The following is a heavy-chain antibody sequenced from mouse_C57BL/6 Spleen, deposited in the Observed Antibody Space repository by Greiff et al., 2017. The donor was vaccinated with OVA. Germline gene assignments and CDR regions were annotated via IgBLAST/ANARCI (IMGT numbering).Heavy chain of an antibody. D-gene: IGHD2-5*01. J-gene: IGHJ4*01. Sequence: VQLQQPGAELVKPGASVKLSCKASGYTFTSYWMHWVKQRPGRGLEWIGRIDPNSGGTKYNEKFKSKATLTVDKPSSTAYMKLSSLTSEDSAVYYCARGPYYSNSYYAMDYWGQGTSVTVSA. CDR3: ARGPYYSNSYYAMDY. V-gene: IGHV1-72*01. CDR2: IDPNSGGT. CDR1: GYTFTSYW.